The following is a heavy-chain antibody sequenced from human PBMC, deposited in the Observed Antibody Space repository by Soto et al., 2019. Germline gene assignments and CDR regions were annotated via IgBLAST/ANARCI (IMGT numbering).Heavy chain of an antibody. J-gene: IGHJ4*02. D-gene: IGHD1-1*01. CDR2: IYWDDDK. Sequence: QITLKESGPTRVKPTQTLTLTCTFSGFSLTSRPMGVGWIRQPPGKALEWLVFIYWDDDKRYSPSLKSRLTITKDTSGNQVLLTMTNMDPADTDTYYCAHRLSGYNWNGGYFDSWGQGALVTVSS. V-gene: IGHV2-5*02. CDR1: GFSLTSRPMG. CDR3: AHRLSGYNWNGGYFDS.